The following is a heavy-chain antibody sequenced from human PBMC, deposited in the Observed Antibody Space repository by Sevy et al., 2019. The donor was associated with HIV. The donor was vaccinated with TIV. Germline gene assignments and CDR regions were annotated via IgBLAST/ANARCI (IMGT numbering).Heavy chain of an antibody. Sequence: GESLKISCAASGFTFNKYSMSWVRQPPGKGLEWFATLSFGCGEINYADSVKGRFTISRDNSKNSFYLQMNNLRAEDTALYYCAREGCTKPHDYWGQGTLVTVSS. CDR1: GFTFNKYS. D-gene: IGHD2-8*01. CDR2: LSFGCGEI. CDR3: AREGCTKPHDY. V-gene: IGHV3-23*01. J-gene: IGHJ4*02.